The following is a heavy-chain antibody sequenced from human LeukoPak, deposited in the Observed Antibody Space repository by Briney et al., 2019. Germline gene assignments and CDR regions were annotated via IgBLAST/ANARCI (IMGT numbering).Heavy chain of an antibody. CDR1: VFTFSSYE. CDR2: ISTSGSII. CDR3: ARGRISFDY. J-gene: IGHJ4*02. V-gene: IGHV3-48*03. Sequence: PGGSLRLSCAASVFTFSSYEVHWVRQAPGKGLEWVSYISTSGSIINYADSVKGRFTISRDNAKNSLYLQMNSLTAEDTALYDCARGRISFDYWGQGTLVTVSS.